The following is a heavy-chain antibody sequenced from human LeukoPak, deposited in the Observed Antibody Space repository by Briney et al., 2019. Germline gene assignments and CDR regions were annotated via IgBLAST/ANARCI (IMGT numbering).Heavy chain of an antibody. CDR3: ARESVLEWLFGGP. D-gene: IGHD3-3*01. CDR2: IYTSGST. Sequence: SQTLSLTCTVSGGSISSGSYYWSWIRQPAGKGLEWIGRIYTSGSTNYNPSLKSRVTISVDTSKNQFSLKLSSVTAADTAVYYCARESVLEWLFGGPWGQGTLVTVSS. V-gene: IGHV4-61*02. J-gene: IGHJ5*02. CDR1: GGSISSGSYY.